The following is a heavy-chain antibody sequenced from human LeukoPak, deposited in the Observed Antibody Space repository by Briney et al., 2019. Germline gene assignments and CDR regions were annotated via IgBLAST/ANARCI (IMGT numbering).Heavy chain of an antibody. D-gene: IGHD3-9*01. Sequence: ASVKVSCKAPGGTFSSYAISWVRQAPGQGLEWMGGIIPIFGTANYAQKFQGRVTITADKSTSTAYMELSSLRSEDTAVYYCARVLDYDILTGYNNWFDPWGQGTLVTVSS. CDR3: ARVLDYDILTGYNNWFDP. CDR2: IIPIFGTA. V-gene: IGHV1-69*06. CDR1: GGTFSSYA. J-gene: IGHJ5*02.